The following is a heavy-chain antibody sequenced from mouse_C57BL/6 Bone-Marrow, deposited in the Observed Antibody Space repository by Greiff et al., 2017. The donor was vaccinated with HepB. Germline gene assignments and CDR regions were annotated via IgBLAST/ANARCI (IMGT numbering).Heavy chain of an antibody. Sequence: EVKLMESGGDLVKPGGSLKLSCAASGFTFSSYGMSWVRQTPDKRLEWVATISSGGSSTYYPDSVKGRFTISRDNAKNTLYLQMSSLKSEDTAMYYCARHRGGSSSYWYFDVWGTGTTVTVSS. V-gene: IGHV5-6*01. CDR3: ARHRGGSSSYWYFDV. CDR1: GFTFSSYG. D-gene: IGHD1-1*01. CDR2: ISSGGSST. J-gene: IGHJ1*03.